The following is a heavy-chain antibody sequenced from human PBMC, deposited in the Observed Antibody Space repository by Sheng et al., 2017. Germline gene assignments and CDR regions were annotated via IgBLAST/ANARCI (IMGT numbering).Heavy chain of an antibody. D-gene: IGHD3-9*01. CDR2: IKPDSGGT. Sequence: QVQLVQSGPEVEKPGASVKVSCKTSGYTFTDYHVHWVRQAPGQGLEWMGFIKPDSGGTTYSQGFQGRVTMTRDTSITTAYMELGRLRSDDTAVYYCAINFVGPFTGLNYWGQGS. J-gene: IGHJ4*02. V-gene: IGHV1-2*02. CDR3: AINFVGPFTGLNY. CDR1: GYTFTDYH.